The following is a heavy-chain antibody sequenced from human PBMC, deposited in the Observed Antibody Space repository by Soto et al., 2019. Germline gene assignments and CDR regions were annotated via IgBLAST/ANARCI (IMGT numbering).Heavy chain of an antibody. CDR1: GYTFTSYD. CDR3: ASAPKYDSSGYYLSPFDH. CDR2: IIPIFGTA. Sequence: ASVKVSCKASGYTFTSYDINWVRQATGQGLEWMGGIIPIFGTANYAQKFQGRVTITADESTSTAYMELSSLRSEDTAVYYCASAPKYDSSGYYLSPFDHWGQGTLVTVSS. V-gene: IGHV1-69*13. D-gene: IGHD3-22*01. J-gene: IGHJ4*02.